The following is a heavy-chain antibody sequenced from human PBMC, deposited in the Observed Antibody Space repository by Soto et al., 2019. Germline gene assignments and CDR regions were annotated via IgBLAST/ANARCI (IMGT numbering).Heavy chain of an antibody. D-gene: IGHD3-22*01. V-gene: IGHV1-2*02. CDR3: VIPSSVPSADGGH. CDR2: INPNSGDT. Sequence: ASVKISCKSAVFSVDTTFCIHWGRRALGQGLEWMGSINPNSGDTIYAQNFQGRVTMTRDTSISTAYMEVSSLTSDDTAVYYCVIPSSVPSADGGHWG. CDR1: VFSVDTTFC. J-gene: IGHJ1*01.